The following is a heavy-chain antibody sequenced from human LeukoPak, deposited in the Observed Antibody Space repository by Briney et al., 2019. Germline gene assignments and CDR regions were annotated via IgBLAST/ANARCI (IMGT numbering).Heavy chain of an antibody. V-gene: IGHV1-2*02. CDR2: INPNSGGT. CDR3: AREFCGGDCYSRSTYMDV. Sequence: ASVKVSCKASGYTSTGYYMHWVRQAPGQALEWMGWINPNSGGTNYAQKFQGRVTMTTATSISTAYMELSRLRSDDTAVYSFAREFCGGDCYSRSTYMDVWGKGTTVTVSS. D-gene: IGHD2-21*02. J-gene: IGHJ6*04. CDR1: GYTSTGYY.